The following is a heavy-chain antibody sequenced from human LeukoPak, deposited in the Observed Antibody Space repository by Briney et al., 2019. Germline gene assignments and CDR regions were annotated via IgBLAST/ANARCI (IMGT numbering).Heavy chain of an antibody. D-gene: IGHD1-26*01. J-gene: IGHJ4*02. V-gene: IGHV1-69*04. Sequence: SVTVSFKASGGTFIIYAISWVRQARGQGGEGMGRIIPILGIANYAQKFQGRVTITADKSTSTAYMELSSLRSEDTAVYYCARASGSYYYFDYWGQGTLVTVSS. CDR2: IIPILGIA. CDR1: GGTFIIYA. CDR3: ARASGSYYYFDY.